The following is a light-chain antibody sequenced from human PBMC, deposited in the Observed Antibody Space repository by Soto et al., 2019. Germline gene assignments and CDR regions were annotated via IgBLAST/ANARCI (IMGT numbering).Light chain of an antibody. V-gene: IGLV2-23*02. CDR1: GSVVGSYNL. Sequence: QSVLTQPASVSGSPGQSITISCAGTGSVVGSYNLVSWYQQHPGKAPKLMIYEVSKRPSGVSNRFSGSKSGNTASLTISGLQVEDEADYYCCSYAGSSTSVFGTGTKVTVL. CDR3: CSYAGSSTSV. J-gene: IGLJ1*01. CDR2: EVS.